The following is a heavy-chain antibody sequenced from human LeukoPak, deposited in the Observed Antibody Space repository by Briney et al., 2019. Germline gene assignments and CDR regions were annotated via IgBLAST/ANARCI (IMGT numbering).Heavy chain of an antibody. CDR1: GYSFTNYW. V-gene: IGHV5-51*01. Sequence: GESLKISCKGSGYSFTNYWIGWVRQMPGKGLEWMGIIYPGDSDTRYSPSFQGQVTISADKSISTAYLQWSSLKASDTAMYYRARLSDGYNSDYYYMDVWGKGTTVTVS. CDR3: ARLSDGYNSDYYYMDV. CDR2: IYPGDSDT. J-gene: IGHJ6*03. D-gene: IGHD5-24*01.